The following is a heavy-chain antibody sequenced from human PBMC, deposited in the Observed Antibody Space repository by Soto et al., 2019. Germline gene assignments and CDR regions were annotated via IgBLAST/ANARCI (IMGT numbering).Heavy chain of an antibody. V-gene: IGHV4-30-2*01. J-gene: IGHJ4*02. CDR2: IYHSGST. CDR3: ARAAGGGHYGDYGEFDY. Sequence: QLQLQESGSGLVKPSQTLSLTCAVSGGSISSGGYSWSWIRQPPGTGLEWIGYIYHSGSTYYNPSLKSGATIAVDRSKNRFSRKPGSVTAADTGVYYCARAAGGGHYGDYGEFDYWGEGTLVTVSS. CDR1: GGSISSGGYS. D-gene: IGHD4-17*01.